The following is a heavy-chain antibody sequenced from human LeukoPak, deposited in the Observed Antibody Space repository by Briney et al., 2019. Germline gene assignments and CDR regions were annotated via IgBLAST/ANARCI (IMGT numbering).Heavy chain of an antibody. V-gene: IGHV4-59*01. CDR3: ARDLYSYGHFDY. D-gene: IGHD5-18*01. Sequence: SETLSLTCTVSGGSISSYYWSWIRQPPGKGLEWIGYIYYGGSTNYNPSLKSRVTISVDTSKNQFSLKLSSVTAADTAVYYCARDLYSYGHFDYWGQGTLVTVSS. CDR2: IYYGGST. CDR1: GGSISSYY. J-gene: IGHJ4*02.